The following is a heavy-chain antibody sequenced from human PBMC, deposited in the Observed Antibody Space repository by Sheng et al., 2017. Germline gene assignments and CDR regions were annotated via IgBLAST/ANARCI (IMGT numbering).Heavy chain of an antibody. CDR1: GGSISSSSYY. D-gene: IGHD2-2*01. J-gene: IGHJ5*02. CDR3: AREGVPAANSANWFDP. Sequence: QLQLQESGPGLVKPSETLSLTCTVSGGSISSSSYYWGWIRQPPGKGLEWIGSIYYSGSTYYNPSLKSRVTISVDTSKNQFSLKLSSVTAADTAVYYCAREGVPAANSANWFDPWGQGTLVTVSS. V-gene: IGHV4-39*07. CDR2: IYYSGST.